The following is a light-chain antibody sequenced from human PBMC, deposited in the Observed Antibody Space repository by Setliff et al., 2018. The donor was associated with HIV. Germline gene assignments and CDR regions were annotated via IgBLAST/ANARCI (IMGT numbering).Light chain of an antibody. CDR2: EVS. CDR1: SSDGGGYNY. Sequence: QSALTQPASVSGSPGQSITISCTGTSSDGGGYNYVSWYQQHPGKAPKLMIYEVSNRPSGVSNRFSGSKSGNTASLTISGLQAEDEADYYCSSYTSSSTPYVFGTGTKGTVL. J-gene: IGLJ1*01. V-gene: IGLV2-14*01. CDR3: SSYTSSSTPYV.